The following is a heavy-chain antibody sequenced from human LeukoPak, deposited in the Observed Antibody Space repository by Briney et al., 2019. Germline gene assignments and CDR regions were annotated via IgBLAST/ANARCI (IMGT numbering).Heavy chain of an antibody. V-gene: IGHV4-38-2*01. CDR2: IYHSGST. J-gene: IGHJ5*02. CDR1: GYSISSGYY. Sequence: SETLSLTCAVSGYSISSGYYWGWIRQPPGKGLEWIGSIYHSGSTYYNPSLKSRVTISVDTSKNQFSLKLSSVTAADTAVYYCVKSNWFDPWGQGTLVTVSS. CDR3: VKSNWFDP.